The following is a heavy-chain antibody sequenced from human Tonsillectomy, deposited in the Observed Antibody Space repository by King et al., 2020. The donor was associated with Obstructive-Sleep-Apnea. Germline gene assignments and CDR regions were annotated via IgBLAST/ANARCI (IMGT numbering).Heavy chain of an antibody. CDR3: ARNIGSWYFDY. CDR2: IFGDDDK. Sequence: TLKESGPALVKSTQTLTLTCTFSQFSLTTSGVGVGWIRQPPGKALEWLAVIFGDDDKRFGPSLGVLTITKDTSKNQVVLTMTNVDPMDTGTYYCARNIGSWYFDYWGQGTLVTVSS. V-gene: IGHV2-5*05. J-gene: IGHJ4*02. CDR1: QFSLTTSGVG. D-gene: IGHD6-13*01.